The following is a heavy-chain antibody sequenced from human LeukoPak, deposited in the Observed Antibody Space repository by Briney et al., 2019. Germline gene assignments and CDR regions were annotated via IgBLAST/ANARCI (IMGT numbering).Heavy chain of an antibody. J-gene: IGHJ4*02. Sequence: SETLSLTCTVSGGSISSSSYYWGWIRQPPGKGLEWIGSIYYSGSTYYNPSLKSRVTISVDTSKNQFSLKLSSVTAEDTAVYYCARDSPGSEWELYFDYWGQGTLVTVSS. CDR3: ARDSPGSEWELYFDY. V-gene: IGHV4-39*07. CDR2: IYYSGST. D-gene: IGHD1-26*01. CDR1: GGSISSSSYY.